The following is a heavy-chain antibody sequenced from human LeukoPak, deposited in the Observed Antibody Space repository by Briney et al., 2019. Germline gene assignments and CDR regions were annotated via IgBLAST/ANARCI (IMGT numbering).Heavy chain of an antibody. V-gene: IGHV4-59*13. Sequence: SETLSLTGSVSGGSITNYYWSWIRQPPGKGLEWIGYIYYSGSTTYNPSLKSRVTISKDTSKNQFSLRLTSVTAADTAVYYCARDSSTDYYYFGMDVWGQGTTVTVSS. CDR3: ARDSSTDYYYFGMDV. J-gene: IGHJ6*02. CDR1: GGSITNYY. CDR2: IYYSGST. D-gene: IGHD6-13*01.